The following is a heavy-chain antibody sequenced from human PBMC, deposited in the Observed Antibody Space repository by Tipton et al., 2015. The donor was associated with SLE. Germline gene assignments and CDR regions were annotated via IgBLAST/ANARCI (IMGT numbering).Heavy chain of an antibody. CDR2: ISGSGGST. J-gene: IGHJ2*01. CDR1: GLTFSSYA. CDR3: ARDDTPEGWYFDL. Sequence: SLRLSCAASGLTFSSYAMSWLRQTPGKGLEWVSAISGSGGSTYYADSVKGRFTISRDNSKNTLYLQMNSLRAEDTAVYYCARDDTPEGWYFDLWGRGTLVTVSS. D-gene: IGHD2-2*02. V-gene: IGHV3-23*01.